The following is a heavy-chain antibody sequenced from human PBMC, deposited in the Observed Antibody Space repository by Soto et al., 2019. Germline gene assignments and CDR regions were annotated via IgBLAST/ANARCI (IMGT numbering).Heavy chain of an antibody. CDR3: ARPDSSSSGMDV. CDR1: GYSFTSYW. Sequence: GESLKISCXGSGYSFTSYWISWVRQMPGKGLEWMGRIDPSDSYTNYSPSFQGHVTISADKSISTAYLQWSSLKASDTAMYYCARPDSSSSGMDVWGQGTTVTVSS. V-gene: IGHV5-10-1*01. CDR2: IDPSDSYT. D-gene: IGHD6-6*01. J-gene: IGHJ6*02.